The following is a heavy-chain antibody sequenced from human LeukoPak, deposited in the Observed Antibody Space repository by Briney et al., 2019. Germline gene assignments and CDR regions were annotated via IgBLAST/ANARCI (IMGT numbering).Heavy chain of an antibody. V-gene: IGHV4-4*09. D-gene: IGHD3-10*01. Sequence: SETLSLTCTVSGGSFNSFFWSWVRQPPGKGLEWIGYIYTSGNTYYSPSLKSRVTISLDTSKNQLSLRLISVTAADTAVYYCARRGTWFDLWGQGTLVTVSP. CDR3: ARRGTWFDL. CDR1: GGSFNSFF. CDR2: IYTSGNT. J-gene: IGHJ5*02.